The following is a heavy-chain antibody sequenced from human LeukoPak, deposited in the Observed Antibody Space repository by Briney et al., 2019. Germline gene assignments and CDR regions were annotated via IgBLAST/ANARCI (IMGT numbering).Heavy chain of an antibody. Sequence: SETLSLTCTVSGGSISRNNYYWGWIRQPPGKGLEWIGSIYFSGTTYYNPSLKSRLTISVDTSNSQFSLTLSSVTAADTAVYYCASTGYQPHHSFDYWGQGTLVTVSS. CDR2: IYFSGTT. D-gene: IGHD2-2*01. CDR3: ASTGYQPHHSFDY. V-gene: IGHV4-39*01. CDR1: GGSISRNNYY. J-gene: IGHJ4*02.